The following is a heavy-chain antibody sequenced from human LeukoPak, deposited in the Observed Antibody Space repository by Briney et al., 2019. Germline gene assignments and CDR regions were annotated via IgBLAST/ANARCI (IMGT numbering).Heavy chain of an antibody. Sequence: PGGSLRLSCAASGISFSSNAMHWVRRAPGKGLEWVAVISYHGKTIQYADSVKGRFTISRDNSRNTLFLQMNSLKPEDTAVYYCARDKAGGWYATFDYWGQGTLVTVSS. V-gene: IGHV3-30*04. D-gene: IGHD6-19*01. J-gene: IGHJ4*02. CDR1: GISFSSNA. CDR3: ARDKAGGWYATFDY. CDR2: ISYHGKTI.